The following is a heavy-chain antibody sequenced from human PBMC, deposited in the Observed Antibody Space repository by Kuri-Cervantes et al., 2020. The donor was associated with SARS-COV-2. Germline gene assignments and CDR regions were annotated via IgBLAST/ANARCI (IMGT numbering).Heavy chain of an antibody. D-gene: IGHD3-22*01. CDR3: ASGGLYDSSGYYYFDI. CDR2: IYPGDSDT. CDR1: GYSFTSYW. J-gene: IGHJ3*02. Sequence: KVSCKGSGYSFTSYWIGWVRQMPGKGLEWMGIIYPGDSDTRYSPSFQGQVTISADKSISTAYLQWSSLKASDTAMYYCASGGLYDSSGYYYFDIWGQGTVVTVSS. V-gene: IGHV5-51*01.